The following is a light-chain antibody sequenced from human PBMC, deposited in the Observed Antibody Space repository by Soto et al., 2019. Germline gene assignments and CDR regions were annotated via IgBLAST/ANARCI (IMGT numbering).Light chain of an antibody. CDR2: ENA. CDR1: SSNIGNSY. Sequence: QSVLTQPPSVSAAPGQKVTISCSGSSSNIGNSYVYWYQQFPGAAPKLLMYENAKRASGIPDRFSGSKSGAAANLAITGIQTGDEADYYCGTWDSGLSGFVFGTGTKVTVL. CDR3: GTWDSGLSGFV. J-gene: IGLJ1*01. V-gene: IGLV1-51*02.